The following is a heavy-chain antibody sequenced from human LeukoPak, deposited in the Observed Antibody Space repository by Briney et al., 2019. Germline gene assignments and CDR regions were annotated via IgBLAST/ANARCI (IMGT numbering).Heavy chain of an antibody. CDR2: IYTSGST. CDR1: GDSISSYY. D-gene: IGHD6-13*01. V-gene: IGHV4-4*07. J-gene: IGHJ4*02. CDR3: ASGRAATGVDY. Sequence: SETLSLTCTVSGDSISSYYWSWXRQPAGKXLEWIGRIYTSGSTNYNPSLKTRVTLSVDKSKNQFSLKLSSVTAADTAVYYCASGRAATGVDYWGQGTLVTVSS.